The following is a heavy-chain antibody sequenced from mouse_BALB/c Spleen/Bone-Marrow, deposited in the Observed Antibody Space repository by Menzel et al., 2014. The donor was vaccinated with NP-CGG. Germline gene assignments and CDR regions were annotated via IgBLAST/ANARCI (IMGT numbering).Heavy chain of an antibody. CDR2: INPYNGDT. CDR3: ARGGLLRAMDY. Sequence: DVKVEESGPELVKPGASVKISCKASGYSFXGYFMNWVMQSHGKSLEWIGRINPYNGDTFYNQKFKGKATLTVDKSSSTAHIELRSLASEDSAVYYCARGGLLRAMDYWGQGTSVTVSS. J-gene: IGHJ4*01. CDR1: GYSFXGYF. D-gene: IGHD2-3*01. V-gene: IGHV1-20*02.